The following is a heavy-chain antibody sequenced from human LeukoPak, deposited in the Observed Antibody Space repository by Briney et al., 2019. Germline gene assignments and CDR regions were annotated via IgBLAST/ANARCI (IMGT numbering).Heavy chain of an antibody. CDR1: GFTFDDYA. CDR3: AKEGISGSYLDY. V-gene: IGHV3-9*01. CDR2: ISWNSGSI. Sequence: GGSLRLSCAASGFTFDDYAMHWARQAPGKGLEWVSGISWNSGSIGYADSVKGRFTISRDNAKNSLYLQMNSLRAEDTALYYCAKEGISGSYLDYWGQGTLVTVSS. J-gene: IGHJ4*02. D-gene: IGHD1-26*01.